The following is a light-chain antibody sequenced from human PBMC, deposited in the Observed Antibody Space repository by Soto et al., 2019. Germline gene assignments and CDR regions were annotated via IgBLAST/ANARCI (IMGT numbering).Light chain of an antibody. Sequence: QSALTQPASVSGSPGQSITISCTGTSSDVGYYHLVSWYQQQPGKAPKLIIYEVTKRPSGFPSRFSGSKSGNTASLTISGLQSGDEADYYFCSYAGSTTHYVFGTGTKLTVL. CDR1: SSDVGYYHL. J-gene: IGLJ1*01. CDR2: EVT. CDR3: CSYAGSTTHYV. V-gene: IGLV2-23*02.